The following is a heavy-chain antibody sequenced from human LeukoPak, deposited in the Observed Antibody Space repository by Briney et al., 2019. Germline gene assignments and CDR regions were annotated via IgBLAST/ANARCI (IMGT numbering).Heavy chain of an antibody. CDR1: GGSISSYY. Sequence: SETLSLTCTVSGGSISSYYWSWIRQPPGKGLEWIGYIYYSGSTNYNPSLKSRVTISVDTSKNQCSLKLSSVTAADTAVYYCARDLGDTDDAFDIWGQGTMVTVSS. CDR2: IYYSGST. D-gene: IGHD2-21*01. CDR3: ARDLGDTDDAFDI. V-gene: IGHV4-59*01. J-gene: IGHJ3*02.